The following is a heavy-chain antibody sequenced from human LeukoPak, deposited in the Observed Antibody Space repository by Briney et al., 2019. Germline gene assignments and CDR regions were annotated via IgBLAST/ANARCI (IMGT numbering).Heavy chain of an antibody. CDR1: GYTFTSYG. J-gene: IGHJ4*02. D-gene: IGHD6-19*01. CDR3: ARDGHPGIAVAGTFGY. Sequence: ASVKVSCKAAGYTFTSYGINWVRQAPGQGLEWMGWISTYNGNTHYAQKLQGRVTMTTDTATSTAYMDLRSLRSEDTAVYYCARDGHPGIAVAGTFGYWGQGTLVTVSS. CDR2: ISTYNGNT. V-gene: IGHV1-18*01.